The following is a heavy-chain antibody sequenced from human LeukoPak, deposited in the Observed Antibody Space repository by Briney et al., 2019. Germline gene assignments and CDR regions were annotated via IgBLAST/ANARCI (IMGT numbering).Heavy chain of an antibody. V-gene: IGHV3-23*01. CDR2: ISVNGGNT. J-gene: IGHJ5*02. CDR1: GFTFNTYA. D-gene: IGHD4-17*01. Sequence: PGGSLRLSCAASGFTFNTYAMSWVRQAPGKGLEWVSGISVNGGNTYYADSVKGRFTISRDNSKNTLYLQMKSLRAEDTAVYYCAKQNGDYEIWFDPWGQGTLVTVSS. CDR3: AKQNGDYEIWFDP.